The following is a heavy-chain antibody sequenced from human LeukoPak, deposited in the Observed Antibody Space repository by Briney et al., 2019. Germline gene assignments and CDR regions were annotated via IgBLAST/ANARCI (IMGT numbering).Heavy chain of an antibody. CDR2: IYYSGNT. CDR1: GGSISSADYY. D-gene: IGHD3-9*01. CDR3: ARGRLRYFDWGGYYYYGMDV. Sequence: SQTLSLTCSVSGGSISSADYYWSWIRQPPGKGLEWIGYIYYSGNTYYNPSLKSRVSISVDTSKNQFSLKVNSVTAADTAVYYCARGRLRYFDWGGYYYYGMDVWGQGTTVTVSS. V-gene: IGHV4-30-4*01. J-gene: IGHJ6*02.